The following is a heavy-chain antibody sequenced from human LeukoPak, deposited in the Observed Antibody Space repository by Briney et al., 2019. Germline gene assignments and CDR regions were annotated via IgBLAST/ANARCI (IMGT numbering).Heavy chain of an antibody. CDR3: AKFLPTHIVVANYYFDY. CDR2: ISGSGGST. CDR1: GFTFSSYA. V-gene: IGHV3-23*01. D-gene: IGHD2-21*01. Sequence: GGSLRLSCAASGFTFSSYAMSWVRQAPGRGLEWVSAISGSGGSTYYADSVKGRFTISRDNSKNTLYLQMNSLRVKDTAVYYCAKFLPTHIVVANYYFDYWGQGTLVTVSS. J-gene: IGHJ4*02.